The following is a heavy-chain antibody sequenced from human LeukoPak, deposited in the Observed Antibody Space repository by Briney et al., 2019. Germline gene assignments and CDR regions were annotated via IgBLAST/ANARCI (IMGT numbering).Heavy chain of an antibody. V-gene: IGHV3-23*01. CDR2: ISGSGGST. J-gene: IGHJ5*02. CDR3: AVDFQFHDP. CDR1: GFTFSSYA. Sequence: GGSLRLSCAASGFTFSSYAMSWVRQAPGKGLEWVSAISGSGGSTYYADSVKGRFTISRDNSKNTLYLQMDSPRIEDTAVYYCAVDFQFHDPWGQGTLVTVSS. D-gene: IGHD1-26*01.